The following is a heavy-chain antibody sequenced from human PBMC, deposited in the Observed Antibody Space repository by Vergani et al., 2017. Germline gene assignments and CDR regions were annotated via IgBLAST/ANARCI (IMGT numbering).Heavy chain of an antibody. J-gene: IGHJ4*02. Sequence: QVQLVESGGGVVQPGRSLRLSCAASGFTFSSYGMHWVRQAPGKGLEWVAVIWYDGSNKYYADSVKGRFTISRDNSKNTLYLQMNSLRAEDTAVYYCAKVQAGDHEGYWGQGTLVTVSS. CDR3: AKVQAGDHEGY. V-gene: IGHV3-33*06. D-gene: IGHD7-27*01. CDR1: GFTFSSYG. CDR2: IWYDGSNK.